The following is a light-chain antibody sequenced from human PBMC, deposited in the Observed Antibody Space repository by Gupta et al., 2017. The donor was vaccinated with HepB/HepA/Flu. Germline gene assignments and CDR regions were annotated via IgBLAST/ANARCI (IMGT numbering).Light chain of an antibody. CDR3: QQGNSTPLT. Sequence: DIQLTQPPSSLSASVGDRVTITCRASQGISTSLHWYQQKPGKAPKLLIYFASTLHSGVPSRFSGSGSGTDFTLTISSLQPEDFATYYCQQGNSTPLTFGGGTKVEIK. CDR2: FAS. CDR1: QGISTS. V-gene: IGKV1-39*01. J-gene: IGKJ4*01.